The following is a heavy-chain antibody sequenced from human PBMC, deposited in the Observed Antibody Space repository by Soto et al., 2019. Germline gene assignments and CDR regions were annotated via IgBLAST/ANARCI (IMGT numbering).Heavy chain of an antibody. J-gene: IGHJ6*02. CDR2: INPNSGGT. Sequence: GASVKVSCKASGYTFTGYYMHWVRQAPGQGLGWMGWINPNSGGTNYAQKFQGWVTMTRDTSISTAYMELSRLRSDDTAVYYCARDIVATIDTYYYYYGMDVWGQGTTVTVSS. CDR1: GYTFTGYY. CDR3: ARDIVATIDTYYYYYGMDV. V-gene: IGHV1-2*04. D-gene: IGHD5-12*01.